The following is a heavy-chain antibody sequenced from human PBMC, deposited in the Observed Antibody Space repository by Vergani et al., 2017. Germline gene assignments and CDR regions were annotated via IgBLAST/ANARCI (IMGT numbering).Heavy chain of an antibody. CDR3: ARDRSKYDFWSGYSGY. D-gene: IGHD3-3*01. Sequence: EVQLVESGGGLVQPGGSLRLSCAASGFTFSSYWMSWVRQAPGKGLEWVANIKQDGSEKYYGDSVKGRFTISRDNAKNSLYLQMNSLRAEDTAVYYCARDRSKYDFWSGYSGYWGQGTLVTVSS. CDR2: IKQDGSEK. J-gene: IGHJ4*02. V-gene: IGHV3-7*01. CDR1: GFTFSSYW.